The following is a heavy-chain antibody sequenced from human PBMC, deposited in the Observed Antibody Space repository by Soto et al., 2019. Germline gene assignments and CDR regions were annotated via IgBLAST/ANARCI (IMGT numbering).Heavy chain of an antibody. V-gene: IGHV1-8*01. CDR3: ARDSSGWPNNWFDP. D-gene: IGHD6-19*01. J-gene: IGHJ5*02. Sequence: QVQLVQSGAEVKKPGASVKVSCKASGYTFTSYDINWVRQATGQGREWMGWMNPNSGNTGYAQKFKGRVTMTRNTSISTAYMELSSLRSEDTAVYYCARDSSGWPNNWFDPWGQGTLVTVSS. CDR2: MNPNSGNT. CDR1: GYTFTSYD.